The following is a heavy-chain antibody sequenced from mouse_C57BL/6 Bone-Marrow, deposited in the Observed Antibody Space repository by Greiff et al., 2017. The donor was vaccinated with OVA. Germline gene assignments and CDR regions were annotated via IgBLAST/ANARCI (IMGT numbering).Heavy chain of an antibody. V-gene: IGHV1-7*01. Sequence: VQLQESGAELVKPGASVKLSCKASGYTFTSYWMHWVKQRPGQGLEWIGYINPCSGTTKYNQKFKDKATLTVDKSSSTAYMQLSSLTYEDSAVWFCAIRLFAYWGQGTLVTVSA. CDR3: AIRLFAY. CDR2: INPCSGTT. CDR1: GYTFTSYW. D-gene: IGHD6-2*01. J-gene: IGHJ3*01.